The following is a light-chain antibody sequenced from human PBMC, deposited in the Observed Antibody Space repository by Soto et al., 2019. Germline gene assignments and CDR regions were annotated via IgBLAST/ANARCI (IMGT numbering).Light chain of an antibody. CDR3: QQYVSLYT. CDR2: DAS. CDR1: QDINYY. Sequence: DIQMTQSPSSLSASVGDRVTITCQASQDINYYLNWYQQKPGKAPKLLIYDASIFEIGVPSRFSGGGSGTDFTLTISSLQPEDIATYYCQQYVSLYTFGPGTKLDIK. V-gene: IGKV1-33*01. J-gene: IGKJ3*01.